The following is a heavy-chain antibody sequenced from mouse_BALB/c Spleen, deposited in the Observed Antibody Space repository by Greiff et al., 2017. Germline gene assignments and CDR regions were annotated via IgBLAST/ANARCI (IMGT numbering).Heavy chain of an antibody. J-gene: IGHJ3*01. Sequence: EVMLVESGGGLVQPGGSLKLSCAASGFAFSSYDMSWVRQTPEKRLEWVAYISSGGGSTYYPDTVKGRFTISRDNAKNTLYLQMSSLKSEDTAMYYCARTGTGFAYWGQGTLVTVSA. CDR1: GFAFSSYD. D-gene: IGHD2-14*01. CDR2: ISSGGGST. CDR3: ARTGTGFAY. V-gene: IGHV5-12-1*01.